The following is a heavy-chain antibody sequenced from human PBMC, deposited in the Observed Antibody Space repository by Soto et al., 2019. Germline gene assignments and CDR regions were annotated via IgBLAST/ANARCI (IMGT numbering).Heavy chain of an antibody. CDR2: INAGNGNT. Sequence: ASVKVSCKASGYTFTSYAMHWVRQAPGQRLEWMGWINAGNGNTKYSQKFQGRVTITADESTSTAYMELSSLRSEDTAVYYCARAMVDTAMVNAFDIWGQGTMVTVSS. D-gene: IGHD5-18*01. CDR1: GYTFTSYA. J-gene: IGHJ3*02. CDR3: ARAMVDTAMVNAFDI. V-gene: IGHV1-3*01.